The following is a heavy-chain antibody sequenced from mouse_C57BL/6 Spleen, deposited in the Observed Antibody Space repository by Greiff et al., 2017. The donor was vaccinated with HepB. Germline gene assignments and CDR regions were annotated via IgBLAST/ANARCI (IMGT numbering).Heavy chain of an antibody. J-gene: IGHJ1*03. CDR3: ARHARWYFDV. CDR1: GFTFSDYY. Sequence: EVQGVESGGGLVQPGGSLKLSCAASGFTFSDYYMYWVRQTPEKRLEWVAYISNGGGSTYYPDTVKGRFTISRDNAKNTLYLQMSRLKSEDTAMYYCARHARWYFDVWGTGTTVTVSS. CDR2: ISNGGGST. V-gene: IGHV5-12*01.